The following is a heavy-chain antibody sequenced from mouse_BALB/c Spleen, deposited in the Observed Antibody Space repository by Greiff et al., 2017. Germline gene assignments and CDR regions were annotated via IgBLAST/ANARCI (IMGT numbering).Heavy chain of an antibody. J-gene: IGHJ4*01. CDR3: AREGAYYRYDDAMDY. Sequence: EVQLQQSGPELVKPGASVKISCKASGYTFTDYNMHWVKQSHGKSLEWIGYIYPYNGGTGYNQKFKSKATLTVDNSSSTAYMELRSLTSEDSAVYYCAREGAYYRYDDAMDYWGQGTSVTVSS. CDR1: GYTFTDYN. CDR2: IYPYNGGT. D-gene: IGHD2-14*01. V-gene: IGHV1S29*02.